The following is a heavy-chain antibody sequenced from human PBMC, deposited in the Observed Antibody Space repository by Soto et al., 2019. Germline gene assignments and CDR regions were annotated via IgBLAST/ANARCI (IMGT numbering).Heavy chain of an antibody. CDR3: ASGTYGPWFDP. CDR1: GYTFTSYY. J-gene: IGHJ5*02. CDR2: INPSTGST. D-gene: IGHD3-10*01. Sequence: QVQLVQTGAEVKKPGASVKVSCKASGYTFTSYYMHSVRQAPGQGLEWMGMINPSTGSTTYAQNLQGRVTMTRDTSTSTVNVDLSSLRSEDTAVYYFASGTYGPWFDPWGQGTLVTVSS. V-gene: IGHV1-46*04.